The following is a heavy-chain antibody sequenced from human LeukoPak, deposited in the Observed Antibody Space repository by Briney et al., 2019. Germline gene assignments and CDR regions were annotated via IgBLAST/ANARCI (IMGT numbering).Heavy chain of an antibody. D-gene: IGHD3-22*01. Sequence: PGGSLRLSCAASGFTFSSYAMHWVRQAPGKGLEWVAVISYDGSNKYYADSVKGRFTISRDNAKNSLYLQMNSLRAEDTAVYYCARYYYDSSGYWTESPYFDYWGQGTLVTVSS. V-gene: IGHV3-30-3*01. J-gene: IGHJ4*02. CDR2: ISYDGSNK. CDR3: ARYYYDSSGYWTESPYFDY. CDR1: GFTFSSYA.